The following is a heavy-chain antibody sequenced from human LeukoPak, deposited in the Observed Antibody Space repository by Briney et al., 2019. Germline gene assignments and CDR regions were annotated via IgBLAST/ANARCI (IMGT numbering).Heavy chain of an antibody. CDR3: AREKPRGWFDP. V-gene: IGHV4-34*01. Sequence: PSETLSLTCAVYGGSFSGYYWSWIRQPPGKGLEWIGEINHSGSTNYNPSLKSRVTISVDTSKNQFSLKLSSVTAADTAVYYCAREKPRGWFDPWGQGTLVTVSS. CDR2: INHSGST. J-gene: IGHJ5*02. CDR1: GGSFSGYY.